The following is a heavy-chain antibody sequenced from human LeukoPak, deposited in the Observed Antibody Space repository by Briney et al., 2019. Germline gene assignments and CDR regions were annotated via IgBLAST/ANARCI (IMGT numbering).Heavy chain of an antibody. D-gene: IGHD3-10*01. J-gene: IGHJ5*02. CDR2: ISYDGGNK. Sequence: GRSLRLSCAASGFTFSSYAIHWVRQAPGKGLEWVAAISYDGGNKYYADSVKGRFTISRDNSKNTLYLQVNNLRAEDTAVYYCARDSFDPTGFDPWGQGTLVTVSS. CDR1: GFTFSSYA. V-gene: IGHV3-30*04. CDR3: ARDSFDPTGFDP.